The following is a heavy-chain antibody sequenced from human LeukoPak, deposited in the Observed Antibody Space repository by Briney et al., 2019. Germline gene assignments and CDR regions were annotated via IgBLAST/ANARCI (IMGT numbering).Heavy chain of an antibody. Sequence: GESLRLSCGASGLTVSSYAMSWGRQAPGKGLEWVSTIIGSTANTYYADSVKGRFTISRDDSKNTVYLQMNSLRAEDTAVYSCAKYTSGTSYRGLDQWGHGTLVTVSS. CDR1: GLTVSSYA. CDR2: IIGSTANT. J-gene: IGHJ4*01. D-gene: IGHD3-10*01. V-gene: IGHV3-23*01. CDR3: AKYTSGTSYRGLDQ.